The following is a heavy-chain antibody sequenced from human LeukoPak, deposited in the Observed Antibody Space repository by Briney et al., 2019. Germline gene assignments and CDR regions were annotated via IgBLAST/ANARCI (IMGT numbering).Heavy chain of an antibody. V-gene: IGHV3-74*01. CDR3: ARDLKGPVNDVFDM. J-gene: IGHJ3*02. CDR2: INNDGTTA. Sequence: GGSLRLSCAASGFTFSDYWIHWVRQAPGKGLVWVSHINNDGTTATYADSVKGRLTISRDNAKSTVYLQMNSLRAEATAVYYCARDLKGPVNDVFDMWGQGTMVTVSS. CDR1: GFTFSDYW. D-gene: IGHD4-23*01.